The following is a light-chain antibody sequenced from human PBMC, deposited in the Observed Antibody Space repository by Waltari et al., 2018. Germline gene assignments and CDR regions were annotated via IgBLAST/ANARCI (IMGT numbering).Light chain of an antibody. V-gene: IGKV1-39*01. CDR2: DVS. CDR1: QSLNTY. CDR3: QQSYSTPRT. Sequence: IQMTQSPPSLSASVGDTVTITRRASQSLNTYLNWYQQKPGKAPKLLIYDVSSLQSGVPSRFSGSGSGTDFTLTISSLQPEDFATYYCQQSYSTPRTFGHGTKVEI. J-gene: IGKJ1*01.